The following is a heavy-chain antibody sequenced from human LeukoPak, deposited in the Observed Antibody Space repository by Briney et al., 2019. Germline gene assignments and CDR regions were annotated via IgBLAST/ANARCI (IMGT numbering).Heavy chain of an antibody. CDR2: IYSGGST. D-gene: IGHD4-17*01. Sequence: GGSLRLSCAASGFTVISNYMSWVRQAPGKGLEWVSLIYSGGSTYYADSVRGRFTISRDNSKNTLCLQMNSLRPEDTAVYYCATSRYDAFDIWGQGTMVTVSS. V-gene: IGHV3-53*01. J-gene: IGHJ3*02. CDR3: ATSRYDAFDI. CDR1: GFTVISNY.